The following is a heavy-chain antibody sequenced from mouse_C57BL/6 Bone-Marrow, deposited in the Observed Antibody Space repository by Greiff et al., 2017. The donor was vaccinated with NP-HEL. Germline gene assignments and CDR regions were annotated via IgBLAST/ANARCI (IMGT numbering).Heavy chain of an antibody. J-gene: IGHJ3*01. CDR3: ARSGGNYDFAY. Sequence: VQLQQSGPELVKPGASVKISCKASGYSFTDYNMNWVKQSNGKSLEWIGVINPNYGTTSYNQKFKGKATLTVDQSSRTAYMQLHRLTSELSAFFYRARSGGNYDFAYWGQGTLVTVSA. CDR2: INPNYGTT. D-gene: IGHD2-1*01. V-gene: IGHV1-39*01. CDR1: GYSFTDYN.